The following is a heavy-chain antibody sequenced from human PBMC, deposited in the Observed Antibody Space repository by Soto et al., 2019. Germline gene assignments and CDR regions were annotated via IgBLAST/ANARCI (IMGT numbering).Heavy chain of an antibody. D-gene: IGHD3-22*01. CDR3: ARQIYDSDTGPNFQYYFDS. V-gene: IGHV5-10-1*01. Sequence: GESLKISCKGSGYSFAGYWITWVRQKPGKGLEWMGRIDPSNSQTYYSPSFRGHVTISVTKSITTVFLQWSSLRASDTAMYYCARQIYDSDTGPNFQYYFDSWGQGTPVTVSS. CDR1: GYSFAGYW. J-gene: IGHJ4*02. CDR2: IDPSNSQT.